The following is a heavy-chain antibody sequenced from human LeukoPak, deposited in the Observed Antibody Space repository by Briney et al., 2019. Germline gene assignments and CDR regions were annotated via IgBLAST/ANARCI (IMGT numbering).Heavy chain of an antibody. CDR2: ISTDGRDI. V-gene: IGHV3-30*04. CDR1: GFTFSRYP. Sequence: GGSLRLSCAASGFTFSRYPMHWGRQAPGKGLEWVTAISTDGRDIKYAASVKGRFTISRDSSKNTLSLQMNSLRTDDTAVYYCARDAQISAAAYYFDYWGQGTLVTVSS. D-gene: IGHD6-13*01. CDR3: ARDAQISAAAYYFDY. J-gene: IGHJ4*02.